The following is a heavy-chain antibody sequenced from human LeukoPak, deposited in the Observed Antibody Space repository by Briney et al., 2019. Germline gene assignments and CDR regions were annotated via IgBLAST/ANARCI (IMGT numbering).Heavy chain of an antibody. CDR2: ISAYNGNT. J-gene: IGHJ3*02. V-gene: IGHV1-18*01. Sequence: ASVKVSCKASSYTFTSYGISWVRQAPGQGLEWMGWISAYNGNTNYAQKLQGRVTMTTDTSTSTAYMELRSLRSDDTAVYYCARGSDDFWSGAGRRDAFDIWGQGTMVTVSS. D-gene: IGHD3-3*01. CDR1: SYTFTSYG. CDR3: ARGSDDFWSGAGRRDAFDI.